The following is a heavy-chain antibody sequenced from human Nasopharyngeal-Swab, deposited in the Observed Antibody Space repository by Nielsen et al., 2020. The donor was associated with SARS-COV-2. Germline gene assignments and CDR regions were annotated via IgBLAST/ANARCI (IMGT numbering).Heavy chain of an antibody. CDR3: ARGRAPLDY. CDR2: INHSGST. V-gene: IGHV4-34*01. Sequence: SETLSLTCAVYGGSFSGYYWSWIRQPPGKGLEWIGEINHSGSTNYNPSLKSRVTISVDTSKNQFSLKLSSVTAVDTAVYYCARGRAPLDYWGQGTLVTVSS. CDR1: GGSFSGYY. J-gene: IGHJ4*02.